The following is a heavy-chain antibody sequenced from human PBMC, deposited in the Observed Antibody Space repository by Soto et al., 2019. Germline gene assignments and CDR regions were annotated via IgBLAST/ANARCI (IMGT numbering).Heavy chain of an antibody. J-gene: IGHJ4*02. CDR2: VSSSGDST. D-gene: IGHD3-10*01. V-gene: IGHV3-23*01. CDR3: SKERRPNSGSKWTDDH. CDR1: GFTFGIHA. Sequence: EVQLLESGGGLVQPGGSLRLSCTGSGFTFGIHAMSWVRQAPGKGLEWVSTVSSSGDSTYYADSIKGRFTISRDNSKNTLYLQIHSLRVDDTAIYYCSKERRPNSGSKWTDDHCGQGTLVTVSS.